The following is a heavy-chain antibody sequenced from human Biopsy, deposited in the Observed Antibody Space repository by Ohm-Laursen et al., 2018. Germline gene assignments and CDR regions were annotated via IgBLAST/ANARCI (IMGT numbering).Heavy chain of an antibody. D-gene: IGHD3-3*01. CDR1: GFTFDDYA. V-gene: IGHV3-9*01. CDR3: VRGYSSSWSGYLDH. CDR2: ISWHSGSR. J-gene: IGHJ4*02. Sequence: SLRLSCAASGFTFDDYAMHWVRQAPGKGLEWVSGISWHSGSRGYADSVKGRFTISRDNAKNSLFLQMNSLTTEDTALYYCVRGYSSSWSGYLDHWGQGTLVTVSS.